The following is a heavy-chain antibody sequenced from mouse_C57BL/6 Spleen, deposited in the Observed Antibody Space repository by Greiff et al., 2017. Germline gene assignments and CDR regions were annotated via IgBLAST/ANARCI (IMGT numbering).Heavy chain of an antibody. D-gene: IGHD1-1*01. V-gene: IGHV1-80*01. J-gene: IGHJ3*01. CDR1: GYTFSSYW. CDR2: IYPGDGDT. Sequence: QVQLQQSGAELVKPGASVKMSCKASGYTFSSYWMNWVKQRPGQGLEWIGQIYPGDGDTNYNGKFKGKATMTADKSSSTAYMQLSSLTSEDSAVYCCARWADYYTFAYWGQGTMVTVSA. CDR3: ARWADYYTFAY.